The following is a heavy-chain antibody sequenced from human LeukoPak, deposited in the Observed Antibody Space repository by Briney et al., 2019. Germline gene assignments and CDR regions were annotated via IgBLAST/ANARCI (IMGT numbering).Heavy chain of an antibody. CDR2: ISSSSSTI. CDR1: GFTFSSYS. CDR3: AVYYYDSSGYYYFDY. Sequence: GPLRLSCAASGFTFSSYSMNWVRQAPGKGLEWVSFISSSSSTIYYADSVKGRFTISRDNAKNSLYLQMNSLRAEDTAVYYCAVYYYDSSGYYYFDYWGQGTLVTVSS. V-gene: IGHV3-48*01. J-gene: IGHJ4*02. D-gene: IGHD3-22*01.